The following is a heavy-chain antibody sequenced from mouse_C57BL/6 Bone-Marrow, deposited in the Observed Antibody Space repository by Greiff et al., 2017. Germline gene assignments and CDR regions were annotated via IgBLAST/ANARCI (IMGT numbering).Heavy chain of an antibody. Sequence: VKLQQSGAELARPGASVKLSCKASGYTFTSYGISWVKQRTGQGLEWIGEIYPRSGNTYYNEKFKGKATLTAYKYSSTASMGLRSLTSEDSAVYFCARNYGNQGFAYLGQVTLVTVSA. CDR1: GYTFTSYG. D-gene: IGHD2-1*01. J-gene: IGHJ3*01. CDR2: IYPRSGNT. V-gene: IGHV1-81*01. CDR3: ARNYGNQGFAY.